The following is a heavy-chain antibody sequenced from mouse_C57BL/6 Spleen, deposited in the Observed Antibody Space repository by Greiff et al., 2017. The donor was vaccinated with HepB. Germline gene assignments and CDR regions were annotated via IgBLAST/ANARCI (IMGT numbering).Heavy chain of an antibody. CDR2: ISSGSSTI. D-gene: IGHD2-4*01. V-gene: IGHV5-17*01. J-gene: IGHJ4*01. Sequence: EVMLVESGGGLVKPGGSLKLSCAASGFTFSDYGMHWVRQAPEKGLEWVAYISSGSSTIYYADTVKGRFTISRDNAKNTLFLQMTSLRSEDTAMYYCARRDYDPYYYAMDYWGQGTSVTVSS. CDR1: GFTFSDYG. CDR3: ARRDYDPYYYAMDY.